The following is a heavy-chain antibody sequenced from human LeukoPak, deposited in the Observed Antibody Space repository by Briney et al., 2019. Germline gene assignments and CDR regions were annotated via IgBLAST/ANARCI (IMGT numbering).Heavy chain of an antibody. CDR2: IYYSGST. J-gene: IGHJ4*02. CDR3: ARVMVVTANLDY. Sequence: PSQTLSLTCTVPGGSISSGDYYWSWIRQPPGKGLEWIGYIYYSGSTYYNPSLKSRVTISVDTSKSQFSLKLSSVTAADTAVYYRARVMVVTANLDYWGQGTLVTVSS. V-gene: IGHV4-30-4*01. CDR1: GGSISSGDYY. D-gene: IGHD2-21*02.